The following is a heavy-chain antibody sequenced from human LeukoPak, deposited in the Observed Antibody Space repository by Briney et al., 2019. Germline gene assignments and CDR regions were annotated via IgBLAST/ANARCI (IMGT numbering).Heavy chain of an antibody. Sequence: GGSLRLSCTASGFTFGDYAMSWFRQAPGKGLEWVSSISSSSSYIYYADSVKGRFTISRDNAKNSLYLQMNSLRAEDTAVYYCARDLPTVITMYDYWGQGTLVTVSS. CDR3: ARDLPTVITMYDY. D-gene: IGHD3-10*02. CDR1: GFTFGDYA. V-gene: IGHV3-21*01. CDR2: ISSSSSYI. J-gene: IGHJ4*02.